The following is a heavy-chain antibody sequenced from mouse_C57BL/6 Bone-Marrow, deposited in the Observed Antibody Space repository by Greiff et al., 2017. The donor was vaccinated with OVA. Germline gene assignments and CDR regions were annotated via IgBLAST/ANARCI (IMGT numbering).Heavy chain of an antibody. V-gene: IGHV6-3*01. CDR2: IRLKSDNYAT. CDR1: GFTFSNYW. Sequence: EVKLMESGGGLVQPGGSMKLSCVASGFTFSNYWMNWVRQSPEKGLEWVAQIRLKSDNYATHYAESVKGRFTISRDDSKSSVYLQMNNLRAEDTGIYYCTEPGSYAMDYWGQGTSVTVSS. D-gene: IGHD1-1*01. J-gene: IGHJ4*01. CDR3: TEPGSYAMDY.